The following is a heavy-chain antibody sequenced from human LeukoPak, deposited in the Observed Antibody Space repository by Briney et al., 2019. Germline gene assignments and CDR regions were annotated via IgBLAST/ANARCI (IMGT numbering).Heavy chain of an antibody. CDR2: ISYDGSNK. CDR3: ARDRLYYDSSGVGFDY. Sequence: HLGGSLRPSCAASGFTFSSYGMHWVRQAPGKGLEWVAVISYDGSNKYYADSVKGRFTISRDNSKNTLYLQMNSLRAEDTAVYYCARDRLYYDSSGVGFDYWGQGTLVTVSS. V-gene: IGHV3-30*03. J-gene: IGHJ4*02. CDR1: GFTFSSYG. D-gene: IGHD3-22*01.